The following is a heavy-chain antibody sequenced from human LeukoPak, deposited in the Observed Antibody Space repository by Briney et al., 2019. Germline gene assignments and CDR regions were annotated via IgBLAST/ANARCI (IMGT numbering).Heavy chain of an antibody. Sequence: GGSLRLSCAASGFTFSSYSMNWVRQAPGKGLEWVSSISSSSSYIYYADSVKGRFTISRDNAKNSLYLQMNSLRAEDTAVYYCARVMVVTAIRGGFDYWGQGTLVTVSS. CDR2: ISSSSSYI. V-gene: IGHV3-21*01. CDR1: GFTFSSYS. D-gene: IGHD2-21*02. J-gene: IGHJ4*02. CDR3: ARVMVVTAIRGGFDY.